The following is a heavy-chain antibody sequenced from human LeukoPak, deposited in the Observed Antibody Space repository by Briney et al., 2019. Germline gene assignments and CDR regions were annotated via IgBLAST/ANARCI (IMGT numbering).Heavy chain of an antibody. Sequence: GGSLRLSCAASGFTFSSYGMHWVRQAPGKGLEWVAVISYDGSNKYYADSVKGRFTISRDNSKNTLYLQMNSLRAKDTAVYYCAKDWFQRGYSYDEQSYFDYWGQGTLVTVSS. J-gene: IGHJ4*02. CDR3: AKDWFQRGYSYDEQSYFDY. D-gene: IGHD5-18*01. V-gene: IGHV3-30*18. CDR2: ISYDGSNK. CDR1: GFTFSSYG.